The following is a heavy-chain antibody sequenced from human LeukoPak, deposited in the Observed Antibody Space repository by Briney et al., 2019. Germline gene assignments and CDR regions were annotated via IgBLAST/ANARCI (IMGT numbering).Heavy chain of an antibody. CDR3: ARIKQWLLKSHAFDI. CDR1: GFTFSHYW. CDR2: IRQDGSEK. J-gene: IGHJ3*02. V-gene: IGHV3-7*04. Sequence: GGSLRLSCIASGFTFSHYWMSWVRQAPGKGLEWVANIRQDGSEKYYVDSVKGRFTISRDNAKNSLYLQMNSLGAEDTAVYYCARIKQWLLKSHAFDIWGQGTMVTVSS. D-gene: IGHD6-19*01.